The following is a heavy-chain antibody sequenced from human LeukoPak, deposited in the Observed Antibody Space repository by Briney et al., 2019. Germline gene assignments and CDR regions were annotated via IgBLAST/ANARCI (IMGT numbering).Heavy chain of an antibody. V-gene: IGHV3-30-3*01. Sequence: PGKSLRLSCAASGFTFSTYTMHWVRQAPGKGLEWVAVISYDGSNKYYADSVKGRFTISRDNAKNSLYLQMNSLRDEDTAVYYCARGSIRDYWGQGTLVTVSS. CDR2: ISYDGSNK. CDR3: ARGSIRDY. CDR1: GFTFSTYT. J-gene: IGHJ4*02.